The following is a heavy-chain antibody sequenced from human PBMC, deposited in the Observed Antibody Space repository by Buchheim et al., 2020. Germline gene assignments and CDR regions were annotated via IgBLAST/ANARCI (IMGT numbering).Heavy chain of an antibody. CDR1: GFTFSTFG. CDR3: AKDRQVMDV. Sequence: EVQLLESGGDLVQPGGSRRLSCVASGFTFSTFGMSWVRQAPGKGLEWVSALSGTGATTYYGDSVRGRFTISRDNSKNTLYLQMNSLRADDTAVYYCAKDRQVMDVWGQGTT. J-gene: IGHJ6*02. CDR2: LSGTGATT. V-gene: IGHV3-23*01.